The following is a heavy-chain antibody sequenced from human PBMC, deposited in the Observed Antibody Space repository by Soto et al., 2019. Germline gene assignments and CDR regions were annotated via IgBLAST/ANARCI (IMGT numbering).Heavy chain of an antibody. CDR3: ARDKITGLFDY. CDR2: IYNSGST. V-gene: IGHV4-59*12. Sequence: PSETLSLTCTVSGGSISNYYCSWIRQTPGKGLEYIGFIYNSGSTNYNPSLKSRVTISVDTSKNQFSLKLTSVTAADTAVYYCARDKITGLFDYWGQRTLVTVSS. CDR1: GGSISNYY. J-gene: IGHJ4*02. D-gene: IGHD2-8*02.